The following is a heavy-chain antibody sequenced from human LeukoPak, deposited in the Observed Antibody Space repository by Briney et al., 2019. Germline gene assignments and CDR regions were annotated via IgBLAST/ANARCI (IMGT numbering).Heavy chain of an antibody. CDR3: AKVVPAARDYYYYYMDV. CDR2: ISSSSSSI. J-gene: IGHJ6*03. D-gene: IGHD2-2*01. CDR1: GFIFSSYG. V-gene: IGHV3-21*01. Sequence: SGGSLRLSCAASGFIFSSYGMNWVRQAPGQGLELVSSISSSSSSIYYADSVQGRFTISRDNAKNSLYLQMNSLRAEDTAVYYCAKVVPAARDYYYYYMDVWGKGPTVTVSS.